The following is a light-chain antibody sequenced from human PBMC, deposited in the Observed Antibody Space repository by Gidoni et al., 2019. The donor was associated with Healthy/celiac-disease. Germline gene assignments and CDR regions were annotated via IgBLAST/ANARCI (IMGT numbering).Light chain of an antibody. V-gene: IGKV3-11*01. Sequence: DIVLTQSPATLSLSPGERATLSCRASQSVSSYLAWYQQKPGQAPRLLIYDASNRATGIPARFSGSGSGTDFTLTISSLEPDDFSVYYCQQRSNWPPTFGGGTKAEIK. CDR1: QSVSSY. J-gene: IGKJ4*01. CDR3: QQRSNWPPT. CDR2: DAS.